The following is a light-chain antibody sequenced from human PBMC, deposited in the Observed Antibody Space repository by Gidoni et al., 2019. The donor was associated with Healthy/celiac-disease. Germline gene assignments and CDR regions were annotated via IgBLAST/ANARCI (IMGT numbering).Light chain of an antibody. Sequence: EIVMTQSPATLSVSTGERATLACRASQSVSSNLAWYQQKPGQAPSILIYGASTRATVIPARFSGSGSGTEFTLTISSLQSEDFSVYYCQQYNNWPRTFGQGTKVEIK. CDR1: QSVSSN. CDR2: GAS. J-gene: IGKJ1*01. V-gene: IGKV3D-15*01. CDR3: QQYNNWPRT.